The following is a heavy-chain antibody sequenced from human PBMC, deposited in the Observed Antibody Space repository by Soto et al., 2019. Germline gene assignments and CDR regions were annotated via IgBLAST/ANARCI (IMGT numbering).Heavy chain of an antibody. CDR2: IDSDGNST. V-gene: IGHV3-74*03. CDR3: VRDDVGVGIDY. D-gene: IGHD1-26*01. J-gene: IGHJ4*02. Sequence: EVQLVESGGGLVQPGGSLRLSCAASGFTFSSYRMHWVRQVPGKGLVWVSHIDSDGNSTTYADSVKGRFTISRDNAKNTVYLQMNSLRADDTAVYYCVRDDVGVGIDYWGLGTLVTVSS. CDR1: GFTFSSYR.